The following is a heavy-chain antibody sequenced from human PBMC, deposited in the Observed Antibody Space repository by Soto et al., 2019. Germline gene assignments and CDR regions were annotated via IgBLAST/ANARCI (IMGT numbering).Heavy chain of an antibody. D-gene: IGHD1-26*01. CDR1: GYTLTELS. CDR3: ATWFRWDDAFDI. V-gene: IGHV1-24*01. CDR2: FDPEDGET. J-gene: IGHJ3*02. Sequence: AAVKVSCKVSGYTLTELSMHWVRQAPGKGLEWMGGFDPEDGETIYAQKFQGRVTMTEDTSTDTAYMELSSLRSEDTAVYYCATWFRWDDAFDIWGQGTMVTVSS.